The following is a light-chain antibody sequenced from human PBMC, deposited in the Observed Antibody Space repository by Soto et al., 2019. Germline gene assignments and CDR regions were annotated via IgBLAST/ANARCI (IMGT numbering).Light chain of an antibody. J-gene: IGKJ4*01. CDR2: AAS. CDR3: QRYYNAPFT. CDR1: QGIKNY. Sequence: DIPVTQHPYSLSASVGDRVTITCRASQGIKNYLAWYQQKPGETPKLLIYAASTLESGIPPRFSGSGSGTDFTLTFNNLQPEDVATYYCQRYYNAPFTFGGGTKVEIK. V-gene: IGKV1-27*01.